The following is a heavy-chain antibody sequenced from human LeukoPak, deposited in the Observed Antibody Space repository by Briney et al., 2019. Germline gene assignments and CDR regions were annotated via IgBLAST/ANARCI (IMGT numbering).Heavy chain of an antibody. CDR3: VRGSTSRHYQY. J-gene: IGHJ4*02. CDR1: GGSISSSTYY. D-gene: IGHD3-10*01. V-gene: IGHV4-39*01. Sequence: SETLSLTCTVSGGSISSSTYYWGWIRRPPGKGLEWIGSIYYSGSTYYNPSLKSRVTVSVDTSKNQFSLKLSSVTAADTAVYYCVRGSTSRHYQYWGQGTLVTVSS. CDR2: IYYSGST.